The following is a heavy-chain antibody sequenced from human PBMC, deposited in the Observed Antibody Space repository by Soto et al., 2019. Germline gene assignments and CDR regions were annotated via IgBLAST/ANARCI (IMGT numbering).Heavy chain of an antibody. Sequence: GGSLRLSCSASGFAFSSYAMHWVRQTPGKGLEYVSAISPQGGSTYYADSVKGRFTISRDDSKNTVYLQMSSLRPDDTDVYYCVNMMIARGAFDFWGQGTLVTVSS. D-gene: IGHD2-21*01. CDR2: ISPQGGST. CDR3: VNMMIARGAFDF. V-gene: IGHV3-64D*06. J-gene: IGHJ4*02. CDR1: GFAFSSYA.